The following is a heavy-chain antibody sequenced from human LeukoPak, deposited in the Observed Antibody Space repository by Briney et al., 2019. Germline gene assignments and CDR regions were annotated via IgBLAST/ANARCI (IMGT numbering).Heavy chain of an antibody. D-gene: IGHD3-10*01. CDR3: VKTSGSGSYYNPMLDY. CDR2: ITTDGGST. Sequence: AGGSLRLSCAASGFTFRRYAMHWVRQAPGKGLEFVSSITTDGGSTFYADPVKGRFTISRDNSKNTLYLQMSSLRPEDTALYHCVKTSGSGSYYNPMLDYWGQGTLVTVSS. J-gene: IGHJ4*02. V-gene: IGHV3-64D*06. CDR1: GFTFRRYA.